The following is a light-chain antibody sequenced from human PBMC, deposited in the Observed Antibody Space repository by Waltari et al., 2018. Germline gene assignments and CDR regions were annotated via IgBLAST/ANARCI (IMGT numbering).Light chain of an antibody. V-gene: IGKV1-5*03. J-gene: IGKJ2*01. CDR1: QSISNW. Sequence: DIQMTQSPSTPSAPVGDRVTITCRPSQSISNWLAWSQQKPGKAPKVLIYKSFTLQSGVPSRFSGSGSETEFILTISSLQPDDFATYYCQQYNIWPYTFGQGTTLEI. CDR3: QQYNIWPYT. CDR2: KSF.